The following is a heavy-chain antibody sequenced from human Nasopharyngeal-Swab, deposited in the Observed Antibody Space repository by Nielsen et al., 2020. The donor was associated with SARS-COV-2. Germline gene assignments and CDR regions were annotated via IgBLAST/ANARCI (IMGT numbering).Heavy chain of an antibody. Sequence: GGSLRLSCAASGFTFSSYAMHWVRQAPGKGLEWVSGISWNSGSIGYADSVKGRFTISRDNAKNSLYLQMNSLRAEDTALYYCAKDKRVVTYYFDYWGQGTLVTVSS. CDR3: AKDKRVVTYYFDY. J-gene: IGHJ4*02. CDR1: GFTFSSYA. V-gene: IGHV3-9*01. D-gene: IGHD3-22*01. CDR2: ISWNSGSI.